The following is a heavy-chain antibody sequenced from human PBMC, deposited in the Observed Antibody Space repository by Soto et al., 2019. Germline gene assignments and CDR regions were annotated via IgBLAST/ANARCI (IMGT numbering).Heavy chain of an antibody. CDR1: GGSISSYY. D-gene: IGHD3-3*01. J-gene: IGHJ6*02. Sequence: SETLSLTCTVSGGSISSYYWSWIRQPPGKGLEWIGYIYYSGSTNYNPSLKSRVTISVDTSKNQFSLKLSSVTAADTAVYYCARGQLNYDFWSGYSLTPNYGMDVWGQGTTVIVSS. V-gene: IGHV4-59*01. CDR2: IYYSGST. CDR3: ARGQLNYDFWSGYSLTPNYGMDV.